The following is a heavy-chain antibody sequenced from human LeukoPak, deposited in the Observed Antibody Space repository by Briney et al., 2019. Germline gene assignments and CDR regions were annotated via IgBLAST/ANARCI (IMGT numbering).Heavy chain of an antibody. CDR1: GDSVSCSTAA. CDR2: TYYRSKWYN. D-gene: IGHD6-13*01. CDR3: ARDRSWLFDY. V-gene: IGHV6-1*01. Sequence: SQTLSLPCAISGDSVSCSTAAWNWISQSPSRGLEWLGRTYYRSKWYNDYAVSVKGRISINPDTSKNQFSLQLNSVTPEDTAVYYCARDRSWLFDYWGQGTLVTVSS. J-gene: IGHJ4*02.